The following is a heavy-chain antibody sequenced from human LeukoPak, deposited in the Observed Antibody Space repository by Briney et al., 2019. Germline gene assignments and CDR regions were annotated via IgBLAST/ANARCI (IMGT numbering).Heavy chain of an antibody. D-gene: IGHD1/OR15-1a*01. CDR1: GFTFSNYW. Sequence: GGSLRLSCAASGFTFSNYWMSWVRQAPGKGLEWVANIKQDGSEKYYVDSLNPPFTISSHNANNSLYLQMNSLRAEDTAVYYCSRDRTPVDCGQGTLVTVSS. CDR3: SRDRTPVD. J-gene: IGHJ4*02. CDR2: IKQDGSEK. V-gene: IGHV3-7*01.